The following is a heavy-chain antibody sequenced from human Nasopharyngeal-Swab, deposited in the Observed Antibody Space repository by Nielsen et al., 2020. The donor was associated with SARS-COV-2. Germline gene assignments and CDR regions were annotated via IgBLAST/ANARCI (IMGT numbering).Heavy chain of an antibody. D-gene: IGHD3-22*01. V-gene: IGHV4-59*08. Sequence: SETLSLTCTVAGGSISSYYWSWIRQRPGKGLEWIGYIYYRGSTNYNPSLKSRVTISVDTSKNQFSLKLSSVTAADTAVYYCARHRKADYYDSSGYYDNTYYFDYWGQGTLVTVSS. J-gene: IGHJ4*02. CDR3: ARHRKADYYDSSGYYDNTYYFDY. CDR2: IYYRGST. CDR1: GGSISSYY.